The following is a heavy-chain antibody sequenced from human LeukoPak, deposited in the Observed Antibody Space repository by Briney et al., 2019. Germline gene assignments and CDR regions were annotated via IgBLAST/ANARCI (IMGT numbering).Heavy chain of an antibody. CDR3: ARGGSTRIYYFDY. Sequence: GGSLRLSCAASGFTMSHYGVSWVRQTPGKGLEWISGIRSAVETTHYADSVKGRFIISRDNSKNALSLQLNSLRAEDTAVYYCARGGSTRIYYFDYWGQGTLVTVSS. J-gene: IGHJ4*02. CDR2: IRSAVETT. CDR1: GFTMSHYG. V-gene: IGHV3-23*01.